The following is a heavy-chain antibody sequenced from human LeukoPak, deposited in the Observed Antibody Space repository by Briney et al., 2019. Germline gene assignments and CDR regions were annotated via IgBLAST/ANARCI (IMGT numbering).Heavy chain of an antibody. D-gene: IGHD5-12*01. V-gene: IGHV3-23*01. CDR1: GFTFSSYT. Sequence: PGGSLRLSCAASGFTFSSYTMTWVRRAPGKGLEWVSAISGSGDATYYADSVKGRFTISRDNPKNTLYLQMNSLRAEDTAVYTCAKGTVGGYDYWGQGTLVTVSS. J-gene: IGHJ4*02. CDR3: AKGTVGGYDY. CDR2: ISGSGDAT.